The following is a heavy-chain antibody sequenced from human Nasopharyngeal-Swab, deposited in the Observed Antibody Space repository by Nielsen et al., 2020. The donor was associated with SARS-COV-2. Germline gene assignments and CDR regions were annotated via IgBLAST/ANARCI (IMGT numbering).Heavy chain of an antibody. CDR2: IYPGDSDT. CDR1: GYTFTNYW. D-gene: IGHD3-22*01. V-gene: IGHV5-51*01. Sequence: KVSCKGSGYTFTNYWIAWVRHMPGKGLEWMGIIYPGDSDTRYSPSFQGQVTISADKSISTAYLQWSSLKVSDTAMYYCARQAVVTNVVDYWGQGTLVTVSS. J-gene: IGHJ4*02. CDR3: ARQAVVTNVVDY.